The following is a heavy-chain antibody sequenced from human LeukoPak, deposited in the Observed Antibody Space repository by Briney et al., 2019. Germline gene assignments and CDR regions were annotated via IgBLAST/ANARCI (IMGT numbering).Heavy chain of an antibody. V-gene: IGHV4-34*01. CDR3: ARAVVGATLHFDY. D-gene: IGHD1-26*01. CDR1: GGSFSGYY. Sequence: PSETLSLTCAVYGGSFSGYYWSWIRQPPGKGLEWIGEINHSGSTNYNPSLKSRVTISVDTSKNEFSLKLSSVTAADTAVYYCARAVVGATLHFDYWGQGTLVTVSS. J-gene: IGHJ4*02. CDR2: INHSGST.